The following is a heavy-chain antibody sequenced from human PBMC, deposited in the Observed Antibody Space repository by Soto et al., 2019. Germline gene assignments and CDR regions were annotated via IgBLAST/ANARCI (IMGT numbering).Heavy chain of an antibody. V-gene: IGHV4-4*02. CDR3: ASRDPGTSVDY. D-gene: IGHD1-7*01. CDR2: IYRTGST. Sequence: XASLALTCAFSGGCVTSNNWWTWFRQPPGQGLEWIGEIYRTGSTNYNPSLKSRVTISLDKSENQFSLKVTSLTAADTAVYYCASRDPGTSVDYWGQGTLVTVSS. J-gene: IGHJ4*02. CDR1: GGCVTSNNW.